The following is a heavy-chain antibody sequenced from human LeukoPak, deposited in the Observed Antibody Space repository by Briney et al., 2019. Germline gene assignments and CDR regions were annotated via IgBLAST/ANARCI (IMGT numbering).Heavy chain of an antibody. V-gene: IGHV1-18*01. CDR2: ITVNNGYT. CDR3: AKVHCISTNCNHIWIYFDY. CDR1: GYTFTSHG. D-gene: IGHD2-2*01. J-gene: IGHJ4*02. Sequence: ASVKVSCKAAGYTFTSHGFIWLRQAPGQGLEWMGWITVNNGYTKYAQELQGRVTMTTDTSTSTAYMELRSLRSDDTAVYYCAKVHCISTNCNHIWIYFDYWGQGTLVTVSS.